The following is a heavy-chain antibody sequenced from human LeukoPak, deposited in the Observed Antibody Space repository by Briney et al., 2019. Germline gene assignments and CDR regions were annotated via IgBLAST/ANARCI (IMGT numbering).Heavy chain of an antibody. CDR1: GYTFTSYD. J-gene: IGHJ6*03. V-gene: IGHV1-18*01. CDR3: ARVPIPEWLLSSAYYYYYYMDV. CDR2: MNPNSGNT. D-gene: IGHD3-3*01. Sequence: GASVKVSCKASGYTFTSYDINWVRQATGQGLEWMGWMNPNSGNTNYAQKLQGRVTMTTDTSTSTAYMELRSLRSDDTAVYYCARVPIPEWLLSSAYYYYYYMDVWGKGTTVTVSS.